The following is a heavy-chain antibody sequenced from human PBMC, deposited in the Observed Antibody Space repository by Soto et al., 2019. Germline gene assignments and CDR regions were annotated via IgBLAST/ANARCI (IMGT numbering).Heavy chain of an antibody. Sequence: QVQLVQSGAEVKKPGASVKVSCKASGYTFSNYGITWVRQGPGQGLEWMGWISAYNGNTNYAQRLQDRATVTXDXTTSTAYMELRSLRSDDTAVYYCARDSSSRSFYMDVWGQGTTVTVSS. D-gene: IGHD6-13*01. CDR3: ARDSSSRSFYMDV. V-gene: IGHV1-18*01. J-gene: IGHJ6*02. CDR2: ISAYNGNT. CDR1: GYTFSNYG.